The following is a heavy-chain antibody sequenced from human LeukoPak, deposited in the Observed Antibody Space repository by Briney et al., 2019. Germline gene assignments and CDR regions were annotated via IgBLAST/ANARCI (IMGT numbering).Heavy chain of an antibody. J-gene: IGHJ5*02. Sequence: GGSLRLSCEASGFTFRSYAMTWVRQAPGKGLEWVSAISGSGAKTYYADSVKGRFTISRDNSRNTLYLQMNSLRVEDTAVYYCAKDIAAAGTWEFDPWGQGTLVTVSS. CDR2: ISGSGAKT. CDR1: GFTFRSYA. V-gene: IGHV3-23*01. D-gene: IGHD6-13*01. CDR3: AKDIAAAGTWEFDP.